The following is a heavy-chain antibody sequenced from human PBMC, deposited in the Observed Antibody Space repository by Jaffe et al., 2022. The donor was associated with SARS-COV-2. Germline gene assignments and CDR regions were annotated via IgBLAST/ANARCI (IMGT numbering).Heavy chain of an antibody. CDR2: ISKNGDDI. Sequence: QVQVVESGGGVVQPGRSLRLSCTGTGFTFGSYSIHWVRHAPGEGLEWVAAISKNGDDIKFAGSVRGRFTLSRDNSQKMVYLQMNSLRPDDTAIYHCVRDDAAGSGSPGVRWGRGTLVTVSS. V-gene: IGHV3-30*04. CDR1: GFTFGSYS. CDR3: VRDDAAGSGSPGVR. D-gene: IGHD3-10*01. J-gene: IGHJ4*02.